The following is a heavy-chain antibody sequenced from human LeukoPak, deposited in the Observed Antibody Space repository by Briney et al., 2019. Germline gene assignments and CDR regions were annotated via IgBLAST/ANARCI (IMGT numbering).Heavy chain of an antibody. Sequence: PGGSLRLSCAASGFTFSSYSMNWLRQAPGKGLEWVSSISSSSSYIYYADPVKGRFTISRDNAKNSLYLQMNSLRAEDTAVYYCASTPPPAYVWGSYRLDAFDIWGQGTMVTVSS. CDR1: GFTFSSYS. D-gene: IGHD3-16*02. V-gene: IGHV3-21*01. CDR3: ASTPPPAYVWGSYRLDAFDI. CDR2: ISSSSSYI. J-gene: IGHJ3*02.